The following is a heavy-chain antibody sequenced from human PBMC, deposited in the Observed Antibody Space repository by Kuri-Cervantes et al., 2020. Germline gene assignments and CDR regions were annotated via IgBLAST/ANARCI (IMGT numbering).Heavy chain of an antibody. Sequence: GESLKISCAASGFTFSSYWMHWVRQAPGKGLVWVSRINSDGSSTSYADSVKGRFTISRDNAKNTLYLQMNGLRAEDTAVYYCARANFWSGYYGYYYYYGMDVWGQGTTVTVSS. CDR2: INSDGSST. D-gene: IGHD3-3*01. CDR1: GFTFSSYW. J-gene: IGHJ6*02. CDR3: ARANFWSGYYGYYYYYGMDV. V-gene: IGHV3-74*01.